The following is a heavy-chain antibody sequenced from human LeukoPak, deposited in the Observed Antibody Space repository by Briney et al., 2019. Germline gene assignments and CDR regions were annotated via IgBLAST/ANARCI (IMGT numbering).Heavy chain of an antibody. CDR2: INWNGGST. J-gene: IGHJ4*02. Sequence: GGSLRLSCAASGFTFDDYGMSWVRQAPGKGLGWVSGINWNGGSTGYADSVKGRFTISRDNAKNSLYLQMNSLRAEDTALYYCARGEMATMPGGEFDYRGQGTLVTVSS. D-gene: IGHD5-24*01. V-gene: IGHV3-20*04. CDR3: ARGEMATMPGGEFDY. CDR1: GFTFDDYG.